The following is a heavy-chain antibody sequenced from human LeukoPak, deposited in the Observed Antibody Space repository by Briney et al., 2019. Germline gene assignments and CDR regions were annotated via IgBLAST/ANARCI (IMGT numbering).Heavy chain of an antibody. CDR3: ARARSSWDAFDI. D-gene: IGHD6-13*01. Sequence: SETLSLTCTVSGYSISSGYYWGWIRQPPGKGLEWIGSIYHSGSTYYNPSLKSRVTISVDTSKNQFSLKLSSVTAADTAVYYCARARSSWDAFDIWGQGTMVTVSS. J-gene: IGHJ3*02. CDR2: IYHSGST. V-gene: IGHV4-38-2*02. CDR1: GYSISSGYY.